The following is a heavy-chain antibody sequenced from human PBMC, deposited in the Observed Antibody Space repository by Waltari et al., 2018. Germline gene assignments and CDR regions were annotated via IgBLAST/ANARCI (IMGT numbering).Heavy chain of an antibody. CDR2: IQYDGSIK. CDR3: AREFSRICFHALDG. J-gene: IGHJ6*02. D-gene: IGHD3-3*02. Sequence: QVQVVESGGGVVQPGGSMRLACPASGFPSGNYGMHWVRQAPGKGLEWVAVIQYDGSIKNYADSVKGRFTISRENSKHTLYLEMNSLRAEDTAVYYCAREFSRICFHALDGWGQGTAVTVSS. CDR1: GFPSGNYG. V-gene: IGHV3-33*05.